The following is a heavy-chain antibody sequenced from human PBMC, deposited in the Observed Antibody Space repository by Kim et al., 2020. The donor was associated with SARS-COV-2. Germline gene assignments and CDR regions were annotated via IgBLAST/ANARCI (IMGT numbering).Heavy chain of an antibody. CDR1: GYTFTGHH. J-gene: IGHJ6*02. CDR2: INPSNGGT. Sequence: ASVKVSCKASGYTFTGHHVHWVRQAPGQGLQWMGRINPSNGGTTYEEQFQGRVTMTRDPSITTVYMELSSLTSDDTAMYYCARDEAQWVRLDYFYTLDVWGQGTTVTVSS. D-gene: IGHD1-26*01. V-gene: IGHV1-2*06. CDR3: ARDEAQWVRLDYFYTLDV.